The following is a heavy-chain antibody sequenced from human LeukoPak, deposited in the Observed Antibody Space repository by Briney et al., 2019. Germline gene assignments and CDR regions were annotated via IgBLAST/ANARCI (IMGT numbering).Heavy chain of an antibody. CDR2: IHYTGAT. V-gene: IGHV4-34*01. J-gene: IGHJ4*02. CDR1: GGSITGYY. D-gene: IGHD1-14*01. CDR3: ASRAPTTGRSFDY. Sequence: PSETLSLTCAVYGGSITGYYWSWIRQTPGRGLEWVGEIHYTGATSYNPSLKSRATISTDTSKNQFSLRLSSVTAADTALYYSASRAPTTGRSFDYWGQGTLVTVSS.